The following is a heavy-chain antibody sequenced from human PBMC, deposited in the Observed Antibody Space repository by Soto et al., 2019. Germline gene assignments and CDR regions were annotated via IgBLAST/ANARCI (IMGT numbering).Heavy chain of an antibody. V-gene: IGHV1-18*01. CDR3: ARDNRSPAPPFRGDC. CDR2: IGPYNGNT. CDR1: GYTFSNYG. J-gene: IGHJ4*02. Sequence: QVQLVQSGTEVKKPGASVKVSCQASGYTFSNYGMSWVRQAPGQGLEWMGWIGPYNGNTNYAQKVQDRLTMTTDTSTSTVYMELRSLTSDDTAVYFCARDNRSPAPPFRGDCWGQGTLVTVSS. D-gene: IGHD3-16*01.